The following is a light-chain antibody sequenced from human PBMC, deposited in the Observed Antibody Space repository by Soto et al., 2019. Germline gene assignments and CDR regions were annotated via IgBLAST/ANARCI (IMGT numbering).Light chain of an antibody. CDR2: GVS. CDR3: QHYGSSPPLT. V-gene: IGKV3-20*01. J-gene: IGKJ4*01. Sequence: ENVLTQSPGTLSLSPGERATLSCRATQSVTSRYFAWYQQKPGQAPRLLIYGVSSRATDIPDRFSGSGSGTDFTLTITRLEPEDFAVYYCQHYGSSPPLTFGGGTKVEIK. CDR1: QSVTSRY.